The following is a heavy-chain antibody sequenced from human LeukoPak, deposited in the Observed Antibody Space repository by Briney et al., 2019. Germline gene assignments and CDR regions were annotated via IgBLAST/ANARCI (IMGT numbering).Heavy chain of an antibody. V-gene: IGHV4-4*07. D-gene: IGHD3-22*01. CDR2: IYTSGST. CDR1: GGSISPYY. CDR3: ARDSSGYIDY. J-gene: IGHJ4*02. Sequence: KPSETLSLTCTVSGGSISPYYWSWIRQPAGKGLECIGHIYTSGSTNYNPSLESRVTMSVDTSKNQFSLKLSSVTAADTAVYYCARDSSGYIDYWGQGTLVTVSS.